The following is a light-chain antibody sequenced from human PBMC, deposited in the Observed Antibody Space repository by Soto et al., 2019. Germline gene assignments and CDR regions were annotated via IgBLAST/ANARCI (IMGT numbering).Light chain of an antibody. CDR3: QQCRSWPCT. CDR1: QSVSSD. J-gene: IGKJ2*02. Sequence: EIIMTQSPATLSVSAGDRVTLSCRASQSVSSDLAWYQQKRGQAPRLLIFGASTRATGIPARFSGSGTGTEFTLTISSLQSEDFAVYYCQQCRSWPCTFGQGTKVAIK. CDR2: GAS. V-gene: IGKV3-15*01.